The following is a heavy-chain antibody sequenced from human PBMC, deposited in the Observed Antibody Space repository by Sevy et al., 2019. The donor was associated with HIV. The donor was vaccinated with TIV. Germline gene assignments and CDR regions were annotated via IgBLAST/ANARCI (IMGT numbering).Heavy chain of an antibody. J-gene: IGHJ4*02. CDR2: INHSEST. V-gene: IGHV4-34*01. D-gene: IGHD3-10*01. CDR3: ARSLGIWFRDPGDY. Sequence: SETLSLTCAVYGGSFSGYYWSWIRQPPGKGLEWIGEINHSESTNYNPSLKSRVTISVDTSKNQFSLKLYSVTAADTAVYYCARSLGIWFRDPGDYWGQGTLVTVSS. CDR1: GGSFSGYY.